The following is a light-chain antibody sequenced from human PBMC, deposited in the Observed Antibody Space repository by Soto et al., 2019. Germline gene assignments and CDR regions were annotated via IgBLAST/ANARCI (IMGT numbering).Light chain of an antibody. CDR1: QSVLYSSNNKNY. CDR2: WAS. CDR3: QQYESTPPT. Sequence: DIVMTQSPDSLAVSLGERATINCKSSQSVLYSSNNKNYLAWYQQRPGQPPKLLIYWASTRESGVPDRVSGSGSGTDFTLTIPSLQAEDVAVYYCQQYESTPPTFGQGTKLEIK. J-gene: IGKJ2*01. V-gene: IGKV4-1*01.